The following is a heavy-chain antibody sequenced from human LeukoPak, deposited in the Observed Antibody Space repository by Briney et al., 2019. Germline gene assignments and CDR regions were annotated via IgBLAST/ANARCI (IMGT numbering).Heavy chain of an antibody. CDR2: ISGSGGST. Sequence: GGSLRLSCAASGFTFRSYAMSWVRQAPGKGLEWVSAISGSGGSTYYADSVKGRFTISRDNSKNTLYLQMNSLRAEDTAVYYCAKHGRRTRYYFDYWGQGTLVTVSS. D-gene: IGHD3/OR15-3a*01. V-gene: IGHV3-23*01. J-gene: IGHJ4*02. CDR3: AKHGRRTRYYFDY. CDR1: GFTFRSYA.